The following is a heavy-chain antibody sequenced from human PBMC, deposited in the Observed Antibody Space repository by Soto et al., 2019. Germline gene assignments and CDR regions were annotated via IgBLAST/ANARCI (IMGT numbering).Heavy chain of an antibody. CDR1: GFTFSSYA. D-gene: IGHD6-13*01. CDR3: AKDSSPPRKQPGRHDY. CDR2: ISGGGGNT. J-gene: IGHJ4*02. Sequence: EVQLLESGGGLVQPGGSLRLSCAASGFTFSSYAMSWVRQAPGKGLEWVSAISGGGGNTYYADSVKGRFTISRDNSKNTLYLQMKSLRVEDTAVDYCAKDSSPPRKQPGRHDYWGQGTLVTVSS. V-gene: IGHV3-23*01.